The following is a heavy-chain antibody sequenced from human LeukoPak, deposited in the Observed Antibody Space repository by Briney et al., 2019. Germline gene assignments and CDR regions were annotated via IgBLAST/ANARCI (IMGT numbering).Heavy chain of an antibody. D-gene: IGHD3-16*02. CDR2: IYYSGST. CDR1: GGSISNYY. V-gene: IGHV4-59*01. Sequence: SETLSLTCTVSGGSISNYYWSWIRQPPGKGLEWIGYIYYSGSTNYNPSLKSRVTISIDTSKNQFSLKLSSVTAADTAVYYCARVSRHYVWGSYRSNWFDPWGQGTLVTVSS. J-gene: IGHJ5*02. CDR3: ARVSRHYVWGSYRSNWFDP.